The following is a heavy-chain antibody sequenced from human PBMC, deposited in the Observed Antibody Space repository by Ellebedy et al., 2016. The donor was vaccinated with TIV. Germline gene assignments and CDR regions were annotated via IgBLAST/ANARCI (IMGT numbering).Heavy chain of an antibody. CDR1: GHTFTAYG. D-gene: IGHD3-3*01. J-gene: IGHJ6*02. CDR3: ATREWQDPMDV. Sequence: ASVKVSXXASGHTFTAYGIHWVRQAPGQRLEWMGWINTGNGNTKYSQTFQGRVTITRDYMELSSLVSEDTGVYYCATREWQDPMDVWGQGTTVTVSS. CDR2: INTGNGNT. V-gene: IGHV1-3*04.